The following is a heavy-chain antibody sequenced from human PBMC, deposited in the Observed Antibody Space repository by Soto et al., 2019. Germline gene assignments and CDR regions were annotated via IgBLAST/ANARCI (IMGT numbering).Heavy chain of an antibody. J-gene: IGHJ4*02. D-gene: IGHD3-22*01. CDR2: ISGSGGST. CDR1: GFTFSSYA. V-gene: IGHV3-23*01. CDR3: AKEASITMIVVVLYYFDY. Sequence: GESLRLSCAASGFTFSSYAMSWVRQAPGQGLEWVSAISGSGGSTYYADSVKGRVTISRDNSKNTLYLQMNSLRAEDTAVYYCAKEASITMIVVVLYYFDYWGQGTLVTVSS.